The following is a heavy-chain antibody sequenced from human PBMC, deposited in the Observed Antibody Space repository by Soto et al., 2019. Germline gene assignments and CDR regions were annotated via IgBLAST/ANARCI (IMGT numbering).Heavy chain of an antibody. CDR1: GGSISSGDYY. Sequence: QVQLQESGPGLVKPSQTLSLTCTVSGGSISSGDYYWSWIRQAPGKGLEWLGYIYYRGSTYYNPSLKGLVTISVGSSKSQSSLNLSSVTAADTAVDYCAHLQRHSGGAESFDIWGQGRMVTVSS. CDR3: AHLQRHSGGAESFDI. D-gene: IGHD1-1*01. CDR2: IYYRGST. J-gene: IGHJ3*02. V-gene: IGHV4-30-4*01.